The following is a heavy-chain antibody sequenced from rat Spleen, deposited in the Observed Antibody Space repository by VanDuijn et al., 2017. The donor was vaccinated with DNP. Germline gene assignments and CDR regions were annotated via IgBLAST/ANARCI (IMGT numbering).Heavy chain of an antibody. CDR3: TRDSGDWYFDF. CDR1: GFTFRNSG. CDR2: ISPSGGST. J-gene: IGHJ1*01. Sequence: EVQLVESGGGLVQPGRSLKLSCAASGFTFRNSGMHWIRQAPTKGLEWVASISPSGGSTYYRDSVKGRFTISRDNAKSTLYLQMDSLRSEDTATYFCTRDSGDWYFDFWGPGTMVTVSS. D-gene: IGHD1-1*01. V-gene: IGHV5-19*01.